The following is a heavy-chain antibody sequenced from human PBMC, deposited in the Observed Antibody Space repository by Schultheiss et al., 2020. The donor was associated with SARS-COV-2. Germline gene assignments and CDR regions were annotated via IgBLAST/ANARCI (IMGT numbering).Heavy chain of an antibody. J-gene: IGHJ5*02. V-gene: IGHV1-2*06. CDR1: GYTFTGYY. D-gene: IGHD5-24*01. CDR3: AARQMATSPYNWFDP. CDR2: TNPNSGGT. Sequence: ASVKVSCKASGYTFTGYYMHWVRQAPGQGLEWMGRTNPNSGGTNYAKKFQGRVTMTRDTSISTAYMELSRLRSDDTAVYYCAARQMATSPYNWFDPWGQGTLVTVSS.